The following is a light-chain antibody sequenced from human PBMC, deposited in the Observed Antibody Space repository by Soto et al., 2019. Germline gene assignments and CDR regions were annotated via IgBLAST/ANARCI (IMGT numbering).Light chain of an antibody. V-gene: IGLV4-69*01. CDR2: LNSDGSH. CDR3: QTWATGIRV. Sequence: QPVLTQSPSASASLGASVKLTCTLSSGHSSYAIARLQQQPEKGPRYLMKLNSDGSHTKGDGIPDRFSGSSSGAERYLTISSLQSEDEADYYCQTWATGIRVFGGGTKVTVL. J-gene: IGLJ3*02. CDR1: SGHSSYA.